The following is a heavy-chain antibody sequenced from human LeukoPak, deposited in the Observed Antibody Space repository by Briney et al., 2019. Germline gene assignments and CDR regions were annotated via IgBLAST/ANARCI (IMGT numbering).Heavy chain of an antibody. V-gene: IGHV4-34*01. J-gene: IGHJ4*02. CDR2: INHSGST. CDR1: GGSFSGYY. Sequence: SETLSLTCAVYGGSFSGYYWSWIRQPPGKGLEWIGEINHSGSTNCSPSLKSRVTMSVDTSKNQFSLKLSSVTAADTAIYYCARGYSYGQTDYWGQGTLVTVSS. CDR3: ARGYSYGQTDY. D-gene: IGHD5-18*01.